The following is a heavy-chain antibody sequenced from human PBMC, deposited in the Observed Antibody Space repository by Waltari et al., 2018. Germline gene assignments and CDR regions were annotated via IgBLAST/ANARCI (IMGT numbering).Heavy chain of an antibody. CDR1: GFTFSSYE. V-gene: IGHV3-48*03. J-gene: IGHJ5*02. Sequence: EVQLVESGGGLVQHGGSLRLSCAVSGFTFSSYELNWVRQAPGKGLEWVSYISSSGTKTYYAESVKGRLIISRDNPKNSLFLQMNSLRAEDTAVYYCARGGYSYAYNSWGQGTLVTVSS. D-gene: IGHD5-18*01. CDR3: ARGGYSYAYNS. CDR2: ISSSGTKT.